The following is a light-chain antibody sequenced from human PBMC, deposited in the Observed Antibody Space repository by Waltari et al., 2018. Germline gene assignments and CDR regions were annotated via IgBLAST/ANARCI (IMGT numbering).Light chain of an antibody. CDR1: SSDIGDYNF. CDR2: EVN. CDR3: SSYGGRNNLI. J-gene: IGLJ2*01. Sequence: QSALTQPPSASGSPGQSVTISCTGTSSDIGDYNFVSWYQQHPGKAPKLMIYEVNKRPSGVPDRFSVSKSGYTASLTVSGLQAEDEAEYYCSSYGGRNNLIFGGGTKLTVL. V-gene: IGLV2-8*01.